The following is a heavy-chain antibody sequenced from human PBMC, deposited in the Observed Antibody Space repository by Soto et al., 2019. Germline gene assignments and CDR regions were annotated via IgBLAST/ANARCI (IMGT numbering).Heavy chain of an antibody. CDR2: IYPGDSDT. V-gene: IGHV5-51*01. CDR1: GYSFTSYW. D-gene: IGHD3-22*01. J-gene: IGHJ4*02. CDR3: ASRLHYYDTSARPSYFDY. Sequence: GESLKISCKGSGYSFTSYWIGWVRQMPGKGLEWMGIIYPGDSDTRYSPSFQGQVTISADKSISTAYLQWSSLKASDTAMYYCASRLHYYDTSARPSYFDYWGQGTLVTVSS.